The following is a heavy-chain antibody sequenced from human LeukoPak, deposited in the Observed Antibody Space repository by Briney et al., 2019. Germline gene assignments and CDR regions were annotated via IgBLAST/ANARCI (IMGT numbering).Heavy chain of an antibody. D-gene: IGHD2-2*01. Sequence: GGSLRLSCAASGFTFSSYATSWVRQAPGKGLEWVSAISGSGGSTYYADSVKGRFTISRDNSKNTLYLQMNSLRAEDTAVYYCAKGSTRGYYYYYGMDVWGKGTTVTVSS. CDR1: GFTFSSYA. CDR2: ISGSGGST. CDR3: AKGSTRGYYYYYGMDV. V-gene: IGHV3-23*01. J-gene: IGHJ6*04.